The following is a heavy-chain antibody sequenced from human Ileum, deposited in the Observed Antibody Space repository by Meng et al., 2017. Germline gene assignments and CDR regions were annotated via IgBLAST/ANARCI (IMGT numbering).Heavy chain of an antibody. V-gene: IGHV1-46*01. CDR3: ARVGAVASFDY. D-gene: IGHD6-19*01. J-gene: IGHJ4*02. Sequence: QVQLVQSGAEVKKPWASLKVSCKASGYTFTSYYKHWVRQAPGQGLEWMGIINPSGGSTSYAQKFQGRVTMTRDTSTSTVYMELSSLRSEDTAVYYCARVGAVASFDYWGQGTLVTVSS. CDR2: INPSGGST. CDR1: GYTFTSYY.